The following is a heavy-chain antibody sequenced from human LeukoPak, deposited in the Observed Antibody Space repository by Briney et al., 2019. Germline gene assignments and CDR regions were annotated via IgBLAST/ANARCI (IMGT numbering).Heavy chain of an antibody. V-gene: IGHV3-15*01. D-gene: IGHD6-13*01. CDR3: TMYSWYGNYFDY. CDR1: GFTFSNAW. CDR2: IKSKTDGGTT. Sequence: GGSLRLSCAASGFTFSNAWMSWVRQAPGKGLEWVGRIKSKTDGGTTDYAAPVKGRFTISRDDSKNTLYLQMNSLKTEDTAVYCCTMYSWYGNYFDYWGQGTLVTVSS. J-gene: IGHJ4*02.